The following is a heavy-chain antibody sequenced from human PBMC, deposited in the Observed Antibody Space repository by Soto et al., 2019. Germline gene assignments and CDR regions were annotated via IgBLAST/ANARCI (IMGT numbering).Heavy chain of an antibody. CDR2: IYWNDDK. J-gene: IGHJ4*02. D-gene: IGHD6-19*01. Sequence: SGPTLVNPTQTLTLTCTFSGFSLSTSGVGVGWIRQPPGKALEWLALIYWNDDKRYSPSLKSRLTITKDTSKNQVVLTMTNMDPVETATYYCADRAIAVAGSGSFHYRGQGTLVIVAS. CDR1: GFSLSTSGVG. CDR3: ADRAIAVAGSGSFHY. V-gene: IGHV2-5*01.